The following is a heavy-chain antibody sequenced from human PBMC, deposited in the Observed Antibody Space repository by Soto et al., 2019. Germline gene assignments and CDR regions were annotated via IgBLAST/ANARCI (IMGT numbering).Heavy chain of an antibody. J-gene: IGHJ5*02. CDR1: GGSISSGGYY. CDR3: ARDPAP. Sequence: QVQLQESGPGLVKPSQTLSLTCTVSGGSISSGGYYWSWIRQHPGKGLEWIGYIYNSGSTYYNPSPXRXXTISPDTSTNQFSLKLGSVTAADPAVYYCARDPAPWGQGTLVTVSS. CDR2: IYNSGST. V-gene: IGHV4-31*03.